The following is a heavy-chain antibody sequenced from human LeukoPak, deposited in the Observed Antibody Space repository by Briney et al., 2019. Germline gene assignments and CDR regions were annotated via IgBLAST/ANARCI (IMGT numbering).Heavy chain of an antibody. CDR2: INHSGST. J-gene: IGHJ4*02. V-gene: IGHV4-39*07. CDR3: ARGYSSGFGY. Sequence: SETLSLTCTVSGGSISSSYYYWSWIRQPPGKGLEWIGEINHSGSTNYNPSLKSRVTISVDTSKNQFSLKLSSVTAADTAVYYCARGYSSGFGYWGQGTLVTVSS. CDR1: GGSISSSYYY. D-gene: IGHD6-19*01.